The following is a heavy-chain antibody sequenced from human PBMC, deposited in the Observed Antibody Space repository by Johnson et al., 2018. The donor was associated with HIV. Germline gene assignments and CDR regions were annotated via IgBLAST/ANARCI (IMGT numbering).Heavy chain of an antibody. CDR2: IYSGGST. V-gene: IGHV3-66*01. CDR1: GFTFSEYY. J-gene: IGHJ3*02. CDR3: ARDRGGGSYHDAFDI. D-gene: IGHD1-26*01. Sequence: VQLVESGGGVVQPGGSLRLSCAASGFTFSEYYMSWVRQAPGKGLEWVSVIYSGGSTYYADSVKGRFTISRDNSKTTLYLQMNSLRAEDTAVYYCARDRGGGSYHDAFDIWGQGTMVTVSS.